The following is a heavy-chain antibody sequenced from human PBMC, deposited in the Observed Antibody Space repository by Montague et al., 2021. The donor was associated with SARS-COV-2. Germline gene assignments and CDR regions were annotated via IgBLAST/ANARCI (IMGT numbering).Heavy chain of an antibody. J-gene: IGHJ4*02. Sequence: CAISGDSVWSNTVARNWIRQSPPGGLGWLGRTNYRPKWTSDYATSVEGRISIDPDTSKNQFFLHLRSVTPEDTGVYYCVRDTGSAQAGFDAWGQGTLVTVSS. CDR2: TNYRPKWTS. D-gene: IGHD4-17*01. CDR3: VRDTGSAQAGFDA. V-gene: IGHV6-1*01. CDR1: GDSVWSNTVA.